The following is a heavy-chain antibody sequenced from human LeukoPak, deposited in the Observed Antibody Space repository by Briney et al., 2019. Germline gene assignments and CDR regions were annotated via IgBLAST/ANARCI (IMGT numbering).Heavy chain of an antibody. J-gene: IGHJ4*02. CDR1: GDSISSDY. CDR3: ARGVSDYSYFARYYFDY. D-gene: IGHD4-11*01. V-gene: IGHV4-59*01. CDR2: IYYSGST. Sequence: SETLSLTCTVSGDSISSDYWSWIRQRPGKGLERIGYIYYSGSTNYNPSLKSRVTISVDTSKNQFSLKLSSVTAADTAVYYCARGVSDYSYFARYYFDYWGQGTLVTVSS.